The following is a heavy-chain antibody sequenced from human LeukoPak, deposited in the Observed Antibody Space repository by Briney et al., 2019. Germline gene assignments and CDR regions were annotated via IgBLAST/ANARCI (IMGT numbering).Heavy chain of an antibody. CDR2: IYTSGST. V-gene: IGHV4-61*02. J-gene: IGHJ4*02. CDR3: ARLTTVTTYYFDY. CDR1: GGPISSGSYY. Sequence: PSQTLSLTCTVSGGPISSGSYYWSWIRQPAGKGLEWIGRIYTSGSTNYNPSLKSRVTISVDTSKNQFSLKLSSVTAADTAVYYCARLTTVTTYYFDYWGQGTLVTVSS. D-gene: IGHD4-17*01.